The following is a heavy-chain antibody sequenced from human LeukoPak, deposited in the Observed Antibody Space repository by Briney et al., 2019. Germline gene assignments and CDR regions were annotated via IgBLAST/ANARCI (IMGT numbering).Heavy chain of an antibody. CDR3: ARHWDTAMVYFDY. Sequence: SETLSLTCTVSGGSISNYYWGWIRQPPGKGLEWIGSIYYSGSTYYNPSLKSRVTISVDTSKNQFSLKLSSVTAADTAVYYCARHWDTAMVYFDYWGQGTLVTVSS. CDR2: IYYSGST. J-gene: IGHJ4*02. D-gene: IGHD5-18*01. CDR1: GGSISNYY. V-gene: IGHV4-39*01.